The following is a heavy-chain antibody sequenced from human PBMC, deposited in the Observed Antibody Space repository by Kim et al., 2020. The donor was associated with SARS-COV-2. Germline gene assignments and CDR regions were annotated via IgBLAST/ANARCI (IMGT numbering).Heavy chain of an antibody. CDR1: GFTFSSYA. Sequence: GGSLRLSCAASGFTFSSYAMSWVRQAPGKGLEWVSAISGSGGSTYYADSVKGRFTISRDNSKNTLYLQMNSLRAEDTAVYYCAKANSEYSSSFDYYYYGMDVWGQGTTVTVSS. D-gene: IGHD6-6*01. J-gene: IGHJ6*02. CDR2: ISGSGGST. V-gene: IGHV3-23*01. CDR3: AKANSEYSSSFDYYYYGMDV.